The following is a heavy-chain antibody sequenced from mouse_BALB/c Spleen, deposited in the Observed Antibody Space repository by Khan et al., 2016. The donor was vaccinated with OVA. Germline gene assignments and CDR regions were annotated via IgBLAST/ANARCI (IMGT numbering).Heavy chain of an antibody. CDR2: INYSGTT. J-gene: IGHJ3*01. CDR1: DYSITSDYA. CDR3: VRGRAY. V-gene: IGHV3-2*02. Sequence: EVQLQESGPGLVKPSQSLSLTCTVTDYSITSDYAWNWLRQFPGNKLEWMGYINYSGTTSKKPSLKSRISITRDTSKNQFFLQLNSVTTEDTATYYCVRGRAYWGQGTLVTVSA.